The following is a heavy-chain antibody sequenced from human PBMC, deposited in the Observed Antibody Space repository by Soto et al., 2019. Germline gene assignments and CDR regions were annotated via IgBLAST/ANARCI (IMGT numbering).Heavy chain of an antibody. CDR3: GGGGGGDY. J-gene: IGHJ4*02. Sequence: QVQLVQSGAEVKKPGSSVKVSCRASGDTFSSNSFMWVRQAPGKGLEWMGRIIPFTGTTNYAQKFRGRVSLPADQPTSTAYRVLVSRRSDAPAVYYWGGGGGGDYWGQGTLVAVSS. CDR2: IIPFTGTT. D-gene: IGHD3-16*01. CDR1: GDTFSSNS. V-gene: IGHV1-69*08.